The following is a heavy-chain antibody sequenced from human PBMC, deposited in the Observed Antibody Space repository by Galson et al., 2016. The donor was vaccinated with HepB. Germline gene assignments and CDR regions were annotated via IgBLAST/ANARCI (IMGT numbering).Heavy chain of an antibody. D-gene: IGHD3-3*01. CDR2: IYYSGST. CDR3: ARDRPDSAGYYYGMDV. Sequence: TLSLTCTVSGGSISSGGYYWSWIRQYPGKGLEWIGYIYYSGSTYYNPSLKSRVIISVDTSKNQFSLKLSSVTAADTAVYYCARDRPDSAGYYYGMDVWGQGTMVTVSS. CDR1: GGSISSGGYY. J-gene: IGHJ6*02. V-gene: IGHV4-31*03.